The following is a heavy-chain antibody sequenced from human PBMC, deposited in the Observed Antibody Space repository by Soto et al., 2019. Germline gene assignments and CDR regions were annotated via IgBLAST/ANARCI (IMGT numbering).Heavy chain of an antibody. D-gene: IGHD2-2*02. Sequence: QVQLQESGPGLVKPSGTLSLTCAVSGGSISSGTWWSWVRQSPGRGLEWIGEIYHSGSPNYNPSLKSLVTMSVDKSKNIFSLCLSSVTAAASALYYCARCIPVVPTWFDPWGLGSLFTVS. CDR1: GGSISSGTW. CDR3: ARCIPVVPTWFDP. J-gene: IGHJ5*02. V-gene: IGHV4-4*02. CDR2: IYHSGSP.